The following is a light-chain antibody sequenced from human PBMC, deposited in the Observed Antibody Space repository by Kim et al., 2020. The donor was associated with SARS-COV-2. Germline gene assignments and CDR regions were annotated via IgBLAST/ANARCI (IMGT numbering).Light chain of an antibody. Sequence: PGRTRPRPLDARTRAVTSDQWPYLFQQKPGQAPRTLIYDTSSKHSWTPARFSGSLLGGKAALTLSGAQPEDGADYYCLLSESGTAVFGGGTQLTFL. CDR2: DTS. J-gene: IGLJ2*01. CDR3: LLSESGTAV. V-gene: IGLV7-46*01. CDR1: TRAVTSDQW.